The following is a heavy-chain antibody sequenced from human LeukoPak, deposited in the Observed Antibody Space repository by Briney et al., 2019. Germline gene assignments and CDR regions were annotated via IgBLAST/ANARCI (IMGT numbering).Heavy chain of an antibody. Sequence: PSETLSLTCTVSGASITTCYWSWIRQPPGKGLEWIGYIYYTGTTDNNPSLRSRVTISLDMSKNQFSLKLSSVTAADTAVYYCVRGRDDYSEWGQGTLVTVSS. CDR1: GASITTCY. CDR2: IYYTGTT. V-gene: IGHV4-59*01. CDR3: VRGRDDYSE. D-gene: IGHD5-24*01. J-gene: IGHJ4*02.